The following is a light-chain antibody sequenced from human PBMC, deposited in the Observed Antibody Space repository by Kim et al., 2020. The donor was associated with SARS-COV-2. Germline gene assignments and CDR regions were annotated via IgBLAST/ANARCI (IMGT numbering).Light chain of an antibody. Sequence: VAPGESDALSRISIQSVSSNFAWYQQKPSQAPWLLIYGASTRATGIPARFSGSVSGTEFTLTISSLHSEDFAVYYCQQYNNWPPYTFVQWTKLDI. CDR1: QSVSSN. CDR2: GAS. CDR3: QQYNNWPPYT. V-gene: IGKV3-15*01. J-gene: IGKJ2*01.